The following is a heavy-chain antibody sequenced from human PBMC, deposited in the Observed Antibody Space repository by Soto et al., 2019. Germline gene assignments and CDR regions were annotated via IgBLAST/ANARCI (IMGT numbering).Heavy chain of an antibody. CDR3: AQDSSGYYLRAHYYYGMDV. J-gene: IGHJ6*02. V-gene: IGHV1-69*01. CDR1: GGTFSSYA. Sequence: QVQLVQSGAEVKKPGSSVKVSCKASGGTFSSYAISWVRHAPGQGLEWMGGIIPIFGTANYAQKFQGRVTITADESTSTAYMELSSLRSEDTAVYYCAQDSSGYYLRAHYYYGMDVWGQGTTVTVSS. D-gene: IGHD3-22*01. CDR2: IIPIFGTA.